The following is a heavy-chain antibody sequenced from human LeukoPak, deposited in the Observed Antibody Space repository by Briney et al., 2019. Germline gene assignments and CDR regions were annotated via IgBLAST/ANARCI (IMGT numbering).Heavy chain of an antibody. J-gene: IGHJ5*02. D-gene: IGHD6-19*01. Sequence: PSETLSLTCAVYGGSFSGYYWSWIRQPPGKGLEWIGEINHSGSTNYNPSLKSRVTISVDTSKNQFSLKLGSVTAADTAVYYCARHGYSSGSLAWFDPWGQGTQVTVSS. V-gene: IGHV4-34*01. CDR1: GGSFSGYY. CDR3: ARHGYSSGSLAWFDP. CDR2: INHSGST.